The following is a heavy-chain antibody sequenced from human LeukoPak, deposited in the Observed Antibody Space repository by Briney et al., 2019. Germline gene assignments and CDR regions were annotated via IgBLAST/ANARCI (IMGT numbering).Heavy chain of an antibody. Sequence: GGSLRLSCVASGPTFGSYAVHWVRQAPGKGLEWVAFIQHDATSTFYRDSVQGRFTISRDNYKNTAYLQMNSLRTEDTAVYYCAKRRFMTMETISSAAFDIWGQGTMVTVSS. V-gene: IGHV3-30*02. J-gene: IGHJ3*02. CDR2: IQHDATST. D-gene: IGHD4/OR15-4a*01. CDR1: GPTFGSYA. CDR3: AKRRFMTMETISSAAFDI.